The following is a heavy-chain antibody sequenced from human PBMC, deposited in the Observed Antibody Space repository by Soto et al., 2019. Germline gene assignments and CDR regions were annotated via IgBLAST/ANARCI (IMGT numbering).Heavy chain of an antibody. D-gene: IGHD6-25*01. Sequence: QVQLVPSGAEVKKPGSSVKVSCKASGGTFSSYTISWVRQAPGQGLEWTGRIIPILGIANYAQKFQGRVTITADKSTSTAYMGLSSLRSEDTAVYYCARDPRPYYFDYWGQGTLVTVSS. V-gene: IGHV1-69*08. CDR2: IIPILGIA. J-gene: IGHJ4*02. CDR1: GGTFSSYT. CDR3: ARDPRPYYFDY.